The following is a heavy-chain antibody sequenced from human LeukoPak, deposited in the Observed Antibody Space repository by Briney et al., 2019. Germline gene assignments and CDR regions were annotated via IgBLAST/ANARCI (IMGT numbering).Heavy chain of an antibody. CDR2: INAGNGNT. J-gene: IGHJ3*02. D-gene: IGHD3-3*01. CDR1: GYTFTSYA. V-gene: IGHV1-3*01. CDR3: ARWSGLRGAFDI. Sequence: ASVKVSCRASGYTFTSYAMHWVRQAPGQRLEWMGWINAGNGNTKYSQKFQGRVTITRDTSASTAYMELSSLRSEDTAVYYCARWSGLRGAFDIWSQGTMVTVSS.